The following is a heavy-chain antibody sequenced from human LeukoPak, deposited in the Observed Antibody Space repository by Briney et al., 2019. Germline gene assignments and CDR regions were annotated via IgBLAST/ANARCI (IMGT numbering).Heavy chain of an antibody. Sequence: GGSLRLSCAASGFTLDDFAMHWVRQAPGEGLEWVSGINWNSGSIGYADSVKGRFTISRDNAKNSLYLQMDSLRAEDTALYYCAKDMLPFNYGDFPDYWGQGTLVTVSS. CDR3: AKDMLPFNYGDFPDY. V-gene: IGHV3-9*01. CDR2: INWNSGSI. D-gene: IGHD4-17*01. J-gene: IGHJ4*02. CDR1: GFTLDDFA.